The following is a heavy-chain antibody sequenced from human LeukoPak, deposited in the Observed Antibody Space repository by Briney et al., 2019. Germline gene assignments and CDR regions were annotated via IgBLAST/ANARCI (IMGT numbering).Heavy chain of an antibody. Sequence: GGSLRLSCAASGFTFSSYWMNWVRQAPGKGPEWVANIKEDGSYKYYVESVKGRFTISRDNAKNSLYLQMNSLRAEDTAVYYCARGMTVAANWFDPWGRGTLVTVSS. D-gene: IGHD6-19*01. J-gene: IGHJ5*02. V-gene: IGHV3-7*04. CDR1: GFTFSSYW. CDR3: ARGMTVAANWFDP. CDR2: IKEDGSYK.